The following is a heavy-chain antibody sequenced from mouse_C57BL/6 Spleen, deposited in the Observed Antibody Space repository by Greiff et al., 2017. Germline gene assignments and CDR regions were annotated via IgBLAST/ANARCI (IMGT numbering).Heavy chain of an antibody. D-gene: IGHD2-14*01. CDR1: GYTFTSYW. Sequence: QVQLQQPGAELVRPGSSVKLSCKASGYTFTSYWMDWVKQRPGQGLEWIGNIYPSDSETHYNQKFKDKDTLTVDKSSSTAYMQLSSLTSEDSAVYYCARMGYDGPYCDYWGQGTTLTVSS. CDR3: ARMGYDGPYCDY. J-gene: IGHJ2*01. V-gene: IGHV1-61*01. CDR2: IYPSDSET.